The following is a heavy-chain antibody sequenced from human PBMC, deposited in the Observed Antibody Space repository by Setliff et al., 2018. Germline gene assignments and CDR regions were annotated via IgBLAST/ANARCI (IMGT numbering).Heavy chain of an antibody. CDR3: ARGPWGMDV. Sequence: GSLRLSCAASGFTVSSFSMHWVRQAPVKGLEWVSAIGTAGDTYYPGSVKGRFTISRENAKNSLYLQMNSLRAGDTAVYYCARGPWGMDVWGQGTTVTVSS. CDR2: IGTAGDT. V-gene: IGHV3-13*01. J-gene: IGHJ6*02. CDR1: GFTVSSFS.